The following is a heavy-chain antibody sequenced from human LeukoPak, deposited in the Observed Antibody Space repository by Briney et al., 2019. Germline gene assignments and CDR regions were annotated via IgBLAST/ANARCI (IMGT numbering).Heavy chain of an antibody. Sequence: GRSLRLSCAASGFAFSDYYMSWIRQAPGKGLEWVSYISSSGSTIYYADSVKGRFTISRDNAKNSLYLQMNSLRAEDTALYYCARVEYFDWLGRERGYDYWGQGTLVTVSS. CDR2: ISSSGSTI. J-gene: IGHJ4*02. CDR3: ARVEYFDWLGRERGYDY. V-gene: IGHV3-11*01. CDR1: GFAFSDYY. D-gene: IGHD3-9*01.